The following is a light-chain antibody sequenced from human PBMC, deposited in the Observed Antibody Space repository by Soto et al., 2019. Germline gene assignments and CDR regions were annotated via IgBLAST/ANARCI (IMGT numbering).Light chain of an antibody. CDR2: DTS. V-gene: IGKV3-11*01. CDR3: QQRSNWL. Sequence: EIVLTQSPGTLSFSPGERATLSCRASQTVINNQLAWYQQTPGQAPRLLIYDTSNRATGIPARFSGSGSGTDFTLTISSLEPEDFAVYYCQQRSNWLFGPGTKVDIK. J-gene: IGKJ3*01. CDR1: QTVINN.